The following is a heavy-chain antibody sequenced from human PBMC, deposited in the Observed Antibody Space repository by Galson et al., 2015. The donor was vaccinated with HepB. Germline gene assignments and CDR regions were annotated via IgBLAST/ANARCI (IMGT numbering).Heavy chain of an antibody. Sequence: SLRLSCAASGFTFSSYSMNWVRQAPGKGLEWVSYISSSSSTIYYADSVKGRFTIPRDNAKNSLYLQMNSLRDEDTAVYYCARVGHYYDSSGYYYPGLVYFDYWGQGTLVTVSS. CDR1: GFTFSSYS. D-gene: IGHD3-22*01. J-gene: IGHJ4*02. CDR3: ARVGHYYDSSGYYYPGLVYFDY. V-gene: IGHV3-48*02. CDR2: ISSSSSTI.